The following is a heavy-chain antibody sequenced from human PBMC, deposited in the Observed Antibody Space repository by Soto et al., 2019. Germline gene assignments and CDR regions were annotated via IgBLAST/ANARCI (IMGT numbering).Heavy chain of an antibody. CDR1: GFTFSSYA. D-gene: IGHD6-19*01. CDR2: ISYDGSNK. J-gene: IGHJ3*01. Sequence: GRSLRLSCAASGFTFSSYAMHWVRQAPGKGLEWVAVISYDGSNKYYADSVEGRFTISRANSKNTLYLQMNSLRAEDTAVYYCAPVRVAGTGHDVFAFWGQGKMVTVSS. V-gene: IGHV3-30-3*01. CDR3: APVRVAGTGHDVFAF.